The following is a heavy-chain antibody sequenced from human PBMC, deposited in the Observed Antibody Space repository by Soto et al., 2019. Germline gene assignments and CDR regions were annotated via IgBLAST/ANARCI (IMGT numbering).Heavy chain of an antibody. V-gene: IGHV3-74*01. J-gene: IGHJ3*01. CDR3: ARGIPGYYAFDV. D-gene: IGHD5-18*01. Sequence: EVHLVESGGALVQSGGSLRLSCAASGFTFSNHWMHWVRQAPGKGLVWVALIKGDGSSTNYADSVKGRFTISRDNAQNTLFVQVNSLTAEDTAVYFCARGIPGYYAFDVWGQGTMVTVSS. CDR2: IKGDGSST. CDR1: GFTFSNHW.